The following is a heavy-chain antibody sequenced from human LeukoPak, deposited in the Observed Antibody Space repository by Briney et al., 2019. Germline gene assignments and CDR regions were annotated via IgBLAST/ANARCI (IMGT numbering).Heavy chain of an antibody. CDR3: ASFSLNGSGSYED. J-gene: IGHJ4*02. CDR2: IIPIFGTA. CDR1: GGTFSSYA. D-gene: IGHD3-10*01. V-gene: IGHV1-69*13. Sequence: GASVKVSCKASGGTFSSYAISWVRQAPGQGLEWMGGIIPIFGTANYAQKFQGRVTITADESTSTAYMELSSLRSEDTAVYYCASFSLNGSGSYEDWGQGTLVTVSS.